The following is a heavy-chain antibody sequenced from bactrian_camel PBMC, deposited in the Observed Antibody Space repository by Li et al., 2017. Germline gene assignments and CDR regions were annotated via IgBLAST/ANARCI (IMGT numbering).Heavy chain of an antibody. J-gene: IGHJ7*01. V-gene: IGHV3S53*01. D-gene: IGHD6*01. Sequence: VQLVESGGGSVQAGGSLTLSCVAHEDLYRGYCMGWFRQVKGKEYEGIVVIGSDGRTSYAESVKGRFTISKDKAKNTLYLQMDRLKPEDSATYFCAADFRPYTYCDGKGWYVSMDSWGKGTQVTVS. CDR1: EDLYRGYC. CDR2: IGSDGRT.